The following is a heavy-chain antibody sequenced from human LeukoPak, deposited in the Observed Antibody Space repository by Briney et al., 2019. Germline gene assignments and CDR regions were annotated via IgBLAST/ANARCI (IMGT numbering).Heavy chain of an antibody. CDR3: VRGYCSSTSCYIRGDPDY. CDR1: GYTFTGYY. Sequence: GASVKVSCKASGYTFTGYYMHWVRQAPGQGLEWMGWINPNSGGTNYAQKFQGRVTMTRDTSISTAYMELSRLRSDDTAVYYCVRGYCSSTSCYIRGDPDYWGQGTLVTVSS. D-gene: IGHD2-2*02. V-gene: IGHV1-2*02. J-gene: IGHJ4*02. CDR2: INPNSGGT.